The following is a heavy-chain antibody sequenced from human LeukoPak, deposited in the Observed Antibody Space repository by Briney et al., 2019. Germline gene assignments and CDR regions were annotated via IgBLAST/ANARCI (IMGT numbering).Heavy chain of an antibody. Sequence: GESLKISCKGSGYSFTSYWISWVRQMPGKGLGWMGRIDPSDSYTNYSPSFQGHVTISADKSISTAYLQWSSLKASDTAMYYCATRGYSSSWIVDYWGQGTLVTVSS. CDR3: ATRGYSSSWIVDY. V-gene: IGHV5-10-1*01. D-gene: IGHD6-13*01. CDR2: IDPSDSYT. CDR1: GYSFTSYW. J-gene: IGHJ4*02.